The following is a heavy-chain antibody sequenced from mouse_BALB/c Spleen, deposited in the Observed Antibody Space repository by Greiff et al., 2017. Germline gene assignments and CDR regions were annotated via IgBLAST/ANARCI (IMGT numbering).Heavy chain of an antibody. Sequence: DVKLVESGGGLVQPGGSRKLSCAASGFTFSSFGMHWVRQAPEKGLEWVAYISSGSSTIYYADTVKGRFTISRDNPKNTLFLQMTSLRSEDTAMYYCARSLDGYDYAMDYWGQGTSVTVSS. V-gene: IGHV5-17*02. D-gene: IGHD2-2*01. CDR3: ARSLDGYDYAMDY. J-gene: IGHJ4*01. CDR1: GFTFSSFG. CDR2: ISSGSSTI.